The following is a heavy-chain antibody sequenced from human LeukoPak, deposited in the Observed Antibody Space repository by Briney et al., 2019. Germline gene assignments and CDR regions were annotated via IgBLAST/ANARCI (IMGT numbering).Heavy chain of an antibody. Sequence: GASVKVSCKASGGTFSSYTIIWVRQAPGQGLEWMGGIIPIFNTANYAQEFQGRVTMTADESTRTAYMELTSLRSEDTAVYYCARVFHPINGYGSGSYSFLGSLDPWGQGTLVTVSS. CDR3: ARVFHPINGYGSGSYSFLGSLDP. CDR2: IIPIFNTA. V-gene: IGHV1-69*13. J-gene: IGHJ5*02. D-gene: IGHD3-10*01. CDR1: GGTFSSYT.